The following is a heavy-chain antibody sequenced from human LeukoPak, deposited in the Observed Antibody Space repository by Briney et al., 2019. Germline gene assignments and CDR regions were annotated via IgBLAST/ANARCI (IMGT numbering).Heavy chain of an antibody. Sequence: GGSLRRSCTASGFTFSSTGMHWVRQAPGKGLDWVASISYDGSSKKYVDSVKGRFTISRDNSKRTLYLQMNSLRSEDTAVYYCAKEGLRFFDFWGQGTLVTVSS. CDR2: ISYDGSSK. D-gene: IGHD5-12*01. V-gene: IGHV3-30*18. CDR3: AKEGLRFFDF. CDR1: GFTFSSTG. J-gene: IGHJ4*02.